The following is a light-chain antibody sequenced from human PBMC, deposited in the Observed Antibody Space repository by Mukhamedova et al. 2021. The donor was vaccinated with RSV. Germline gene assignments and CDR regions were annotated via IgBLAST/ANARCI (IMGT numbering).Light chain of an antibody. J-gene: IGLJ3*02. Sequence: GTAPKVLISDNHKWASGIPDCSSGSKSGTSASLTIAGLQPADEAGYYCGTWDSRLTAWLFGVGTKLTVL. CDR2: DNH. CDR3: GTWDSRLTAWL. V-gene: IGLV1-51*01.